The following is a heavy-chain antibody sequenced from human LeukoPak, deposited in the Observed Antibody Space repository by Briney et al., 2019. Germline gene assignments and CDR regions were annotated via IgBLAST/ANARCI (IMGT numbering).Heavy chain of an antibody. V-gene: IGHV3-53*01. Sequence: GGSLRLSCAASGFTVSDNYISWVRQAPGKGLEWVSVIYSGGSTKYADSVKARFTISRDNSRNTVYLQMNSLRDDDTAVYYCARATLDNWGQGTLVTVSS. CDR2: IYSGGST. CDR1: GFTVSDNY. CDR3: ARATLDN. J-gene: IGHJ4*02.